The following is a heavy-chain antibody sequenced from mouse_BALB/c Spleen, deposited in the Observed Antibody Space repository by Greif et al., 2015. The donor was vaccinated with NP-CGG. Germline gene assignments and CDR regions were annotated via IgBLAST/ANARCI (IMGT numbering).Heavy chain of an antibody. CDR1: GYTFTSYW. CDR3: ARWLLRSYYAMDY. Sequence: VQLQQSGAELVKPGAPVKLSCKASGYTFTSYWMNWVKQRPGRGLEWIGRIDPSDSETHYNQKFKDKATLTVDKSSSTAYIQLGSLTSEDSAVYYCARWLLRSYYAMDYWGQGTSVTVSS. J-gene: IGHJ4*01. V-gene: IGHV1-69*02. CDR2: IDPSDSET. D-gene: IGHD2-3*01.